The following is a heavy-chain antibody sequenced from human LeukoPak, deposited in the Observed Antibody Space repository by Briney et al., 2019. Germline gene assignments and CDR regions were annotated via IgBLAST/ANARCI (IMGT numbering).Heavy chain of an antibody. V-gene: IGHV1-69*05. D-gene: IGHD4-17*01. J-gene: IGHJ5*02. CDR3: ARGADDYGDYWNWFDP. CDR2: IIPIFGTA. CDR1: GYTFTSYG. Sequence: ASVKVSCKSSGYTFTSYGISWVRQAPGQGLEWMGRIIPIFGTANYAQKFQGRVTITTDESTSTAYMELSSLRSEDTAVYYCARGADDYGDYWNWFDPWGQGTLVTVSS.